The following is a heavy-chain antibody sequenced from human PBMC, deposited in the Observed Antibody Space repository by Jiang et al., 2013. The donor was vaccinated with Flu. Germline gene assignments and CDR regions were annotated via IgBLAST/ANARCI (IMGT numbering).Heavy chain of an antibody. D-gene: IGHD5-12*01. CDR1: GGSISSSSYY. Sequence: LLKPSETLSLTCTVSGGSISSSSYYWGWIRQPPGKGLEWIGSIYYSGSTYYNPSLKSRVTISVDTSKNQFSLKLSSVTAADTAVYYCAPVVASGYVLTGPDYWGQGTLVTVSS. CDR3: APVVASGYVLTGPDY. CDR2: IYYSGST. V-gene: IGHV4-39*01. J-gene: IGHJ4*02.